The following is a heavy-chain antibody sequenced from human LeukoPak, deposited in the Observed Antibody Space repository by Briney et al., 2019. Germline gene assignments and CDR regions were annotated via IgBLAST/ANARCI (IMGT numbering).Heavy chain of an antibody. CDR1: AFTFSSYS. CDR3: ARDQTPHYYDSSGYYRNDAFDI. J-gene: IGHJ3*02. V-gene: IGHV3-48*02. D-gene: IGHD3-22*01. CDR2: ISSSSSTI. Sequence: GGSLRLSCAASAFTFSSYSMNWVRQAPGKGLEWVAYISSSSSTIYYADSVKGRFTISRDNAKNSLYLQMNSLRDEDTAVYYCARDQTPHYYDSSGYYRNDAFDIWGQGTMVTVSS.